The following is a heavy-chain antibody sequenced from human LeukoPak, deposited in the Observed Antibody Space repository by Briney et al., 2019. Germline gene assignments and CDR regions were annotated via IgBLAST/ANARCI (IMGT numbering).Heavy chain of an antibody. J-gene: IGHJ4*02. CDR1: GFSFDDYG. CDR2: INWNGDST. V-gene: IGHV3-20*04. Sequence: GGSQRLSCEVSGFSFDDYGMSWVRQPPGKGLEWVSGINWNGDSTDYADSVKGRLTISRDNANNSLFLQMNSLRADDTALYYCARVYGWGPTRNLDYWGQGILVTVSS. CDR3: ARVYGWGPTRNLDY. D-gene: IGHD7-27*01.